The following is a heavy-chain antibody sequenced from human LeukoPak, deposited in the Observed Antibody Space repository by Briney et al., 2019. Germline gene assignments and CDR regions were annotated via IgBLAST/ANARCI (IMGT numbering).Heavy chain of an antibody. V-gene: IGHV6-1*01. CDR2: TYYRSKWYN. CDR3: ALARSEYHYGMDV. CDR1: GDSVSSISVA. Sequence: SQTLSLTCAISGDSVSSISVAWIWIRQSPSRGLEWLGRTYYRSKWYNEYAVSVKGRININPDPSKNQFSLQLNSVTPEDTAVYYCALARSEYHYGMDVWGQGATVTVSS. J-gene: IGHJ6*02.